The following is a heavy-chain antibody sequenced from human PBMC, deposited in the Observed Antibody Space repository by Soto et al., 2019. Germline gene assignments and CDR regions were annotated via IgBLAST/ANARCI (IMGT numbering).Heavy chain of an antibody. CDR1: GSTFRDYY. CDR3: AREYYYTMDV. V-gene: IGHV3-11*05. Sequence: GGCLRLSCEASGSTFRDYYMTWFRQAPGKGLEWLSYIDSSTKYTNYADSVKGRFTISRDNAKNSLYLQMNSLRADDTAVYYCAREYYYTMDVWGQGTMVTVSS. CDR2: IDSSTKYT. J-gene: IGHJ6*02.